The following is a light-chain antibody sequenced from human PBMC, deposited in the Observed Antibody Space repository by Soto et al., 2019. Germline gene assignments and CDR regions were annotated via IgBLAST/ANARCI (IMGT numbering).Light chain of an antibody. CDR3: SSYSGSDNFVV. CDR1: DSDIGGYNF. V-gene: IGLV2-8*01. J-gene: IGLJ3*02. CDR2: EVI. Sequence: QSALTQPPSASGSPGQSVTISCAGTDSDIGGYNFVSWYQQHPGKAPKLMIYEVIKRPSGVPDRFSGSKSGNTASLTVSGIHTEDEAEYYCSSYSGSDNFVVFGGGTKVTVL.